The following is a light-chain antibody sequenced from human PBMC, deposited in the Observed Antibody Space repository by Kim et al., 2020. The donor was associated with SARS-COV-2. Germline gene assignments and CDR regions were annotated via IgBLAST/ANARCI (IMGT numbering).Light chain of an antibody. Sequence: GDRVTITCRASQSISSWLAWYQQKPGKAPKLLIYDASSLESGVPSRISGSGSGTEFTLTISSLQPDDFATYYCQQYNSYSSTFGQGTKL. CDR3: QQYNSYSST. J-gene: IGKJ2*01. V-gene: IGKV1-5*01. CDR1: QSISSW. CDR2: DAS.